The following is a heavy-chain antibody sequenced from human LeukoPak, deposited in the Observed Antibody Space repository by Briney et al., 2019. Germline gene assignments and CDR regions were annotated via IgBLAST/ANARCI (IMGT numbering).Heavy chain of an antibody. CDR2: IYSDGST. J-gene: IGHJ4*02. CDR3: ARDGIKWHY. CDR1: GFIVSGDF. V-gene: IGHV3-66*01. Sequence: GGSLRLSCAASGFIVSGDFMSWVRQAPGKGLEWVSVIYSDGSTYYADSVKGRFTISRDNAKNTLYLQMNSLRAEDTAVYYCARDGIKWHYWGQGTLVTVSS. D-gene: IGHD5-12*01.